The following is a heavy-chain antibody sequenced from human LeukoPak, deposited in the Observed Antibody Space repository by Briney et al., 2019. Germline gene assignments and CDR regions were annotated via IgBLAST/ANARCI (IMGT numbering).Heavy chain of an antibody. J-gene: IGHJ4*02. CDR1: GGSFSGYY. CDR3: ASCGGGSCPFDY. CDR2: INHSGST. V-gene: IGHV4-34*01. Sequence: SETLSLTCAVYGGSFSGYYWSWIRQPPGKGLEWIGEINHSGSTNYNPSLKSRVTISVDTSKNQFSLKLSSVTAADTAVYYCASCGGGSCPFDYWGQGTLVTVSS. D-gene: IGHD2-15*01.